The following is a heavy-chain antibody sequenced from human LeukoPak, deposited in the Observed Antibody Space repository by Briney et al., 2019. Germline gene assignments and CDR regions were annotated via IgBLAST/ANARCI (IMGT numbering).Heavy chain of an antibody. CDR2: ISSSSSAM. D-gene: IGHD3-10*01. V-gene: IGHV3-48*01. Sequence: GGSLRLSCAASGFTFSSYGMNWVRQAPGKGLEWVSYISSSSSAMYYADSVKGRFTISRDNAKNSLYLQMNSLRAEDTAVYYCARPPYRYGSGTYNVFDIWGQGTMVTVSS. CDR1: GFTFSSYG. J-gene: IGHJ3*02. CDR3: ARPPYRYGSGTYNVFDI.